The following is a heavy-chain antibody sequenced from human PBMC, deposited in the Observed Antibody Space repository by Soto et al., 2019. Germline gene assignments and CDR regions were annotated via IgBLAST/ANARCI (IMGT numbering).Heavy chain of an antibody. V-gene: IGHV5-51*01. Sequence: GESLKISCKGSGYRFTSYWIVWVRQVPGKGLEWMGIIYPGDSDTRYSPSFQGRVTISADKSISTAYLQWNSLKASDTAMYYCARHAYDFWSGHPNPRYYYGMDVWGQGTTVTVSS. J-gene: IGHJ6*02. CDR1: GYRFTSYW. CDR3: ARHAYDFWSGHPNPRYYYGMDV. D-gene: IGHD3-3*01. CDR2: IYPGDSDT.